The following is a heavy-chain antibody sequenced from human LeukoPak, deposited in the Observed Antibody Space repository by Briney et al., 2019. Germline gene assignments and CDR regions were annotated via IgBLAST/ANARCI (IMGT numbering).Heavy chain of an antibody. D-gene: IGHD1-26*01. Sequence: PGGSLRLSCAASGFTFGIYSMNWVRQAPGKGLEWLSYITSDSNTIYYADSVKGRFTISRDNAKNSLYLQMNSLRAEDTAVYYCAKEGGVYSTPYYMDVWGKGTTVTVSS. V-gene: IGHV3-48*04. CDR2: ITSDSNTI. CDR1: GFTFGIYS. CDR3: AKEGGVYSTPYYMDV. J-gene: IGHJ6*03.